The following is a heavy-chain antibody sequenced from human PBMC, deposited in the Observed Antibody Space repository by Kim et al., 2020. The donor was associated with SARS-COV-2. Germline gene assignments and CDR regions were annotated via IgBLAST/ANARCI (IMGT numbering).Heavy chain of an antibody. Sequence: SETLSLTCTVSGGSISSYYWSWIRQPPGKGLEWIGYIYYSGSTNYNPSLKSRVTISVDTSKNQFSLKLSSVTAADTAVYYCARVREYYYGSGSYYVDPWGQGTLVTVSS. J-gene: IGHJ5*02. D-gene: IGHD3-10*01. V-gene: IGHV4-59*13. CDR3: ARVREYYYGSGSYYVDP. CDR2: IYYSGST. CDR1: GGSISSYY.